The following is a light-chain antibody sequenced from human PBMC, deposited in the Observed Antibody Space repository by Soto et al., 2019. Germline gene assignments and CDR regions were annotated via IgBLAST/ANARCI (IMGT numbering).Light chain of an antibody. J-gene: IGKJ4*01. CDR3: QPYNFWPLT. CDR2: VAS. Sequence: EIVMTQSPVTLSVSPGDRATLSCRASQSVNSNLAWYQKKPGQTPKLLTYVASTRAAGIPASFSGSGTGTELTLTIISLQCEVFAVYYCQPYNFWPLTFGGGTKVEFK. CDR1: QSVNSN. V-gene: IGKV3-15*01.